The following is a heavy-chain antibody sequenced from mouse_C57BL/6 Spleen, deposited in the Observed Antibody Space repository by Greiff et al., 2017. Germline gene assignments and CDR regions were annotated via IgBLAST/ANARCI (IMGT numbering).Heavy chain of an antibody. CDR1: GYSFTGYY. V-gene: IGHV1-42*01. CDR2: INPSTGGT. D-gene: IGHD2-5*01. Sequence: EVQLQESGPELVKPGASVKISCKASGYSFTGYYMNWVKQSPEKSLEWIGEINPSTGGTTYNQKFKAKATLTVDKSSSTAYMQLKSLTSEDSAVYYCAKRAYYSNSPSYAMDYWGQGTSVTVSS. CDR3: AKRAYYSNSPSYAMDY. J-gene: IGHJ4*01.